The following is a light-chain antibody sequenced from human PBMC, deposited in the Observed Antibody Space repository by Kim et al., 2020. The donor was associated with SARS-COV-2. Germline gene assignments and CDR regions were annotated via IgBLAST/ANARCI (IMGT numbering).Light chain of an antibody. CDR1: SSNIGDNY. J-gene: IGLJ3*02. CDR2: DND. V-gene: IGLV1-51*01. CDR3: GTWDSSLSAGV. Sequence: QSVLTQPPSVSAAPGQKVTISCSGSSSNIGDNYVSWYRHLPGTAPKLLIYDNDKRPSGIPDRFSGSKSDTSATLGITGLQTGDEADYYCGTWDSSLSAGVFGGGTQLTVL.